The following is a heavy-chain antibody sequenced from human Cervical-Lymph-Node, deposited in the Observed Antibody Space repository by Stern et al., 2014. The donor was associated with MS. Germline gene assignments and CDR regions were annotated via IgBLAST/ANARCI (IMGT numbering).Heavy chain of an antibody. D-gene: IGHD3-3*01. V-gene: IGHV3-74*01. CDR3: AREMTILDPYYYYYYSMDV. J-gene: IGHJ6*02. Sequence: EMQLVESGGGLVQPGGSLRLSCAASGFTFSSYWMHWVRQDSGKGLVWVARINGDGSSTSYADSVRGRFTISRDNAKNTLYLQMNSVRADDTALYYCAREMTILDPYYYYYYSMDVWGQGTTVTVSS. CDR2: INGDGSST. CDR1: GFTFSSYW.